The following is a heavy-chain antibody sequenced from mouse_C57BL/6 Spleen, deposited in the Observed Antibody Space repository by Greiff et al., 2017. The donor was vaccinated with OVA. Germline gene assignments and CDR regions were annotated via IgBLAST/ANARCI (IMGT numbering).Heavy chain of an antibody. CDR3: ARYLYHYAMDY. Sequence: VQLQQPGAELVKPGASVKLSCKASGYTFTSYWMHWVKQRPGQGLEWIGMIHPNSGSTNYNEKFKSKATLTVDKSSSTAYMQLSSLTSEDSAVYYCARYLYHYAMDYWGQGTSVTVSS. CDR1: GYTFTSYW. D-gene: IGHD5-1*01. V-gene: IGHV1-64*01. J-gene: IGHJ4*01. CDR2: IHPNSGST.